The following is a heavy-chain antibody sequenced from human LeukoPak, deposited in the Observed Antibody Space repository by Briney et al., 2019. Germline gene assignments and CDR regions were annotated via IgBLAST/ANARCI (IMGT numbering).Heavy chain of an antibody. V-gene: IGHV3-48*01. CDR2: IESTSTGI. D-gene: IGHD3-22*01. CDR1: GFTFTNYG. Sequence: PGGSLRLSCAASGFTFTNYGMNWVRQAPGKGLEWIANIESTSTGINYADSVKGRFTISRDNAKETLYLQMGSLRAEDTAVYYCASRKHYYDSSGKGGYWGQGTLVTVSS. CDR3: ASRKHYYDSSGKGGY. J-gene: IGHJ4*02.